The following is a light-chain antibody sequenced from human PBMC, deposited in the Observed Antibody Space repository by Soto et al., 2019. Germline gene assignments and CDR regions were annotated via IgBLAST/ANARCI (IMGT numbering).Light chain of an antibody. Sequence: DVVLTQTPRSLSVTPGQPASISCKSSQSLLYSDGRTYVYWYLQKPGQPPQLLIHEVSNRFSGVADRFSGSGSGTDFTLIISRVEAEDVVAYYCMQSIQLPITFGGGTKVEIK. J-gene: IGKJ4*01. CDR3: MQSIQLPIT. V-gene: IGKV2D-29*01. CDR1: QSLLYSDGRTY. CDR2: EVS.